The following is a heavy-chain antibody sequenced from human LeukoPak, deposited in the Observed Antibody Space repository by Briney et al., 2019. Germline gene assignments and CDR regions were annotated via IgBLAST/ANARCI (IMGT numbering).Heavy chain of an antibody. CDR1: GGSISSGSYY. D-gene: IGHD6-13*01. Sequence: SETLSLTCTVSGGSISSGSYYWSWIRQPAGKGLEWIGRIYTSGSTNYNPSLKSRVTMSVDTSKNQFSLKLSSVTAADTAVYYCARDGPNEWPISSSWNGYYFDYWGQGTLVTVSS. CDR2: IYTSGST. J-gene: IGHJ4*02. V-gene: IGHV4-61*02. CDR3: ARDGPNEWPISSSWNGYYFDY.